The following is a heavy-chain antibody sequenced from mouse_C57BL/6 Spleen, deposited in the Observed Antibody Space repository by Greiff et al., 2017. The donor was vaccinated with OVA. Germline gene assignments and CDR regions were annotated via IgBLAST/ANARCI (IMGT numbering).Heavy chain of an antibody. J-gene: IGHJ3*01. D-gene: IGHD2-5*01. CDR2: IDPENGDT. Sequence: EVMLVESGAELVRPGASVKLSCTASGFNIKDDYMHWVKQRPEQGLEWIGWIDPENGDTEYASKFQGKATITADTSSNTSYLQLSSLTSEDTAVYYCTTRYSNYEEFAYWGQGTLVTVSA. CDR1: GFNIKDDY. CDR3: TTRYSNYEEFAY. V-gene: IGHV14-4*01.